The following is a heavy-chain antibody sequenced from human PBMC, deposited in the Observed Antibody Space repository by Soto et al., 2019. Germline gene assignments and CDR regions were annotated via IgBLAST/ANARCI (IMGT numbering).Heavy chain of an antibody. J-gene: IGHJ4*02. CDR2: VSSTGST. Sequence: PSETLSLTCTVSSGSISSTIYSWDWIRQPPGKGLEWIVCVSSTGSTVYNPSLTSRVTVSLDTSKNQFSLTLNSVTAADTAVYYCARGEERVAMPSGHWGQGTLVTVSS. CDR3: ARGEERVAMPSGH. CDR1: SGSISSTIYS. D-gene: IGHD2-2*01. V-gene: IGHV4-39*07.